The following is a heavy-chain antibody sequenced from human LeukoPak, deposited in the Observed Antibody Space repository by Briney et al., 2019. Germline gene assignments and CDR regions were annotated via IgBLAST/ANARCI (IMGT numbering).Heavy chain of an antibody. J-gene: IGHJ5*02. CDR3: ARGLEMATICWFDP. CDR1: GGSISSSSYY. CDR2: INHSGST. V-gene: IGHV4-39*07. D-gene: IGHD5-24*01. Sequence: KASETLSLTCTVSGGSISSSSYYWGWIRQPPGKGLEWIGEINHSGSTNYNPSLKSRVTISVDTSKNQFSLKLSSVTAADTAVYYCARGLEMATICWFDPWGQGTLVTVSS.